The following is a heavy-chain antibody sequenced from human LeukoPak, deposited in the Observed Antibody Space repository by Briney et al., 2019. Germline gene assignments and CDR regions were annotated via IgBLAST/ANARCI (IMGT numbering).Heavy chain of an antibody. CDR2: VKGDGRTT. V-gene: IGHV3-74*01. Sequence: GGSLRLFCEASGLTLRHFWMHWVRQPRGKGLVWIALVKGDGRTTIYADSVKGRFTISRDNAKNTLYLQMNSLRADDSGVYYCATGHSYGYDYWGQGVLVTVSS. D-gene: IGHD5-18*01. CDR3: ATGHSYGYDY. J-gene: IGHJ4*02. CDR1: GLTLRHFW.